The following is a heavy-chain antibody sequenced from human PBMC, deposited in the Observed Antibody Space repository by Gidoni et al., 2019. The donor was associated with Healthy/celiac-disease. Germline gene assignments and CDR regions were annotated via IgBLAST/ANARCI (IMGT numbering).Heavy chain of an antibody. CDR2: ISAYNGNT. CDR1: GYTFTSYG. V-gene: IGHV1-18*01. J-gene: IGHJ2*01. D-gene: IGHD3-10*01. Sequence: QVQLVQSGAEVKKPGASVKVSCKASGYTFTSYGISWVRQAPGQGLEWMGWISAYNGNTNYAQKLQGRVTMTTDTSTSTAYMELRSLRSDDTAVYYCARGASFTMVRGVPIESYWYFDLWGRGTLVTVSS. CDR3: ARGASFTMVRGVPIESYWYFDL.